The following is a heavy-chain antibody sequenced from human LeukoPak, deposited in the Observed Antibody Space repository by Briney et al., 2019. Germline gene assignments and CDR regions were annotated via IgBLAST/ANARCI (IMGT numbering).Heavy chain of an antibody. CDR2: IYYSGST. D-gene: IGHD2-2*01. V-gene: IGHV4-39*02. CDR3: ATESRKDIVVVPAAYFDC. Sequence: SETLSLTCTVSGGSISSSSYYWGWIRQPPGKGLEWIGSIYYSGSTYYNPSLKSRVTISVDTSKNQFSLKLSSVTAADTAVYYCATESRKDIVVVPAAYFDCWGQGTLVTVSS. J-gene: IGHJ4*02. CDR1: GGSISSSSYY.